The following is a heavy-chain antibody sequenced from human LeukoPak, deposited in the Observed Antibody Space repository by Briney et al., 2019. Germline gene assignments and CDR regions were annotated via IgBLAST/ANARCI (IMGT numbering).Heavy chain of an antibody. CDR1: GGSINNFY. V-gene: IGHV4-59*01. Sequence: SETLSLTCTVSGGSINNFYWSWIRQPPGKGLEWIGYISYRGSTNYIPSLKSRVTISVDTSKIQFSLNLSSVTAADTAVYYCARGGYSYGHDYYYMAVWGKGTTVTISS. CDR3: ARGGYSYGHDYYYMAV. CDR2: ISYRGST. D-gene: IGHD5-18*01. J-gene: IGHJ6*03.